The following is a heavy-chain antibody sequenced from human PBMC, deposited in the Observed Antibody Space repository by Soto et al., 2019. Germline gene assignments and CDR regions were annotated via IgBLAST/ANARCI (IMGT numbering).Heavy chain of an antibody. J-gene: IGHJ3*02. D-gene: IGHD3-16*01. CDR1: GFTFDDYA. V-gene: IGHV3-9*01. CDR3: AKDRNYDYIWGSSGAFDI. CDR2: ISWNSGSI. Sequence: GGSLRLSCAASGFTFDDYAMHWVRQAPGKGLEWVSGISWNSGSIGYADSVKGRFTISRDNAKNSLYLQMNSLRAEDTALYYCAKDRNYDYIWGSSGAFDIWGQGTMVTVSS.